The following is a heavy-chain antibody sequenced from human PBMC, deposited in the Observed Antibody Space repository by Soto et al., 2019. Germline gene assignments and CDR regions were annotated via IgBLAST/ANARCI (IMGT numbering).Heavy chain of an antibody. D-gene: IGHD5-12*01. V-gene: IGHV1-69*12. CDR3: ARDLGSGYGPGDY. CDR2: IISIFGTP. CDR1: GGTFNSYV. Sequence: QVQLVQSGAEVKKPGSSVKVSCKASGGTFNSYVFNWVRQAPGQGLEWMGGIISIFGTPNYGQKFQGRVTITADETTSTGLMELSSLTSEDTAIYYCARDLGSGYGPGDYRGQGTLVTVSS. J-gene: IGHJ4*02.